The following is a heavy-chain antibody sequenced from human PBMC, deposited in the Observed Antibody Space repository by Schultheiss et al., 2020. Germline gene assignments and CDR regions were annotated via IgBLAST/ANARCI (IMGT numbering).Heavy chain of an antibody. J-gene: IGHJ3*02. Sequence: GGSLRLSCAASGFTFDDYAMHWVRQAPGKGLEWVAVIWYDGSNKYYADSVKGRFTISRDNSKNTLYLQMNSLRAEDTAVYYCARASIVNAFDIWGQGTMVTVSS. CDR3: ARASIVNAFDI. CDR1: GFTFDDYA. V-gene: IGHV3-33*08. D-gene: IGHD3-22*01. CDR2: IWYDGSNK.